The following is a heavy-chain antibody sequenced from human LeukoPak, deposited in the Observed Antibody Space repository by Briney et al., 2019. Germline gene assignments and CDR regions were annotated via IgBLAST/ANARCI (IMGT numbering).Heavy chain of an antibody. V-gene: IGHV1-69*04. Sequence: SVKVSCKASGGTFSSYAISWVRQAPGQGLEWMGRIIPIFGIANYAQKFQGRVTITADKSTSTAYMELSSLRSEDTAVYYCARASSAEQLVTAWGRGTLVTVSS. CDR1: GGTFSSYA. J-gene: IGHJ5*02. CDR2: IIPIFGIA. D-gene: IGHD6-6*01. CDR3: ARASSAEQLVTA.